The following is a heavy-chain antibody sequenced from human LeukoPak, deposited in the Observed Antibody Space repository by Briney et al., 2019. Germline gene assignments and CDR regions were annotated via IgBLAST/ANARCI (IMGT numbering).Heavy chain of an antibody. CDR2: IIPILGIA. D-gene: IGHD5/OR15-5a*01. V-gene: IGHV1-69*04. CDR3: AREGTVSPLDY. J-gene: IGHJ4*02. CDR1: GGTFSSYA. Sequence: SVKVSCKASGGTFSSYAISWVRQAPGQGVEWMGRIIPILGIANYAQKFQGRVTITADKSTSPAYMELSSLRAEDTAVYYCAREGTVSPLDYWGQGTLVTVSS.